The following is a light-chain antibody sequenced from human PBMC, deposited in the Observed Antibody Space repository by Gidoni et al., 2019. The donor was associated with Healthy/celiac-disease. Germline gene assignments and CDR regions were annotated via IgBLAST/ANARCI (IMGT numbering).Light chain of an antibody. CDR1: QSVSSY. CDR2: DAS. J-gene: IGKJ1*01. CDR3: QQRSNWPPWT. V-gene: IGKV3-11*01. Sequence: EIVLTQSPATLSLSPGERATLSCRASQSVSSYLAWYQQKPGQAPRLLIYDASNRATGSPARFSGSGSGTDFTLTLSSLEPEDFAVYYCQQRSNWPPWTFGQGTKVEIK.